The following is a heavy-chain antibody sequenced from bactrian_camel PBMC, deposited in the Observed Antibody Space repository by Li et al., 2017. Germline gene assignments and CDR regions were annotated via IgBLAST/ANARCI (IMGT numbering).Heavy chain of an antibody. Sequence: HVQLVESGGGSVQAGGSLRLSCARTGRGSSDYCMGWFRRQAPGGKREGIAAIDRDGTTVYKDSVKGRFTTSRDNAKSTLYLQMNNLSPEDSAMYFCAADNDRCELWAPSFTYWGQGTQVTVS. V-gene: IGHV3S57*01. J-gene: IGHJ4*01. D-gene: IGHD3*01. CDR3: AADNDRCELWAPSFTY. CDR2: IDRDGTT. CDR1: GRGSSDYC.